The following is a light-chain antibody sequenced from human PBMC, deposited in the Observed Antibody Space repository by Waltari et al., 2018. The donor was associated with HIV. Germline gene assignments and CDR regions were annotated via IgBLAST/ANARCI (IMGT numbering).Light chain of an antibody. CDR2: RDT. V-gene: IGLV1-47*01. CDR3: ATWDDSLNGVL. Sequence: SVLTQPPSASGTPGQQVTISCSGSSPNIGINSVFWYQQLPGAAPKLLIYRDTQRPSGVPDRFSGSKSGTSASLAISGLRSEDEAVYSCATWDDSLNGVLFGGGTNLNVL. J-gene: IGLJ2*01. CDR1: SPNIGINS.